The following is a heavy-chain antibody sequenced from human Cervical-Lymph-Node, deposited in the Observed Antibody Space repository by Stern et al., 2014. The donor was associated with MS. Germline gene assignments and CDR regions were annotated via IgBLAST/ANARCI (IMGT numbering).Heavy chain of an antibody. CDR1: GFPFSTHS. V-gene: IGHV3-48*01. D-gene: IGHD2-21*01. CDR2: ISSSSSAT. CDR3: ARDPGQGDDWYYFDY. Sequence: VQLVESGGGLVQPGGSLRLSCAASGFPFSTHSMAWVRQAPGKGLEWISYISSSSSATYYADSVRGRFTISRDNAKNSLFLQMSSLRAEDTAVYYCARDPGQGDDWYYFDYWGQGTLVTVSS. J-gene: IGHJ4*02.